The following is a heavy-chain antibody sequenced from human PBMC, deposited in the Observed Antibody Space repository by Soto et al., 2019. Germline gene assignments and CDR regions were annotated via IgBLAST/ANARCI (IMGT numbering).Heavy chain of an antibody. CDR2: LDGAGGST. Sequence: PGGSLRLSCLASGFTFSDFAMTWVRHVPGRGLEWVASLDGAGGSTYYAESVRGRFSISRDNSQNTLFLQMKRLTVDDTVIYYCAAPRDEYGSGVSWFTYGMDIWGQGTTVTVSS. V-gene: IGHV3-23*01. CDR1: GFTFSDFA. J-gene: IGHJ6*02. CDR3: AAPRDEYGSGVSWFTYGMDI. D-gene: IGHD3-10*01.